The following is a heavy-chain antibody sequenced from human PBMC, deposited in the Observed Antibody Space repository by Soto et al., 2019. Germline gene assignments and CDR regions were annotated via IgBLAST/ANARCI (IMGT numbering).Heavy chain of an antibody. D-gene: IGHD2-21*01. Sequence: KSSETLSLTCSVFGGSISSCYWSWIRQPAGKGLEWIGRIYNSGTTNYNPSLESRVTMSVDPSKNQISLKLSSATAADTAIYYCARGPYCGDECYFAYWGQGTLVTVSS. CDR3: ARGPYCGDECYFAY. V-gene: IGHV4-4*07. CDR2: IYNSGTT. J-gene: IGHJ4*02. CDR1: GGSISSCY.